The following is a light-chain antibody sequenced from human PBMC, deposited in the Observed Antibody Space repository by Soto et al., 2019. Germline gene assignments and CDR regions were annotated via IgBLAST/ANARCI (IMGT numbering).Light chain of an antibody. CDR1: SSDVGGYNY. Sequence: QSALTQPASVSGSPGQSITISCTGTSSDVGGYNYVSWYQQHPGKAPKPMLYEVSNRPSGVSNRFSGSKSGNTASLTISGLQAEDEADYYCSSYTSSSTPHVFGTGTKVTVL. J-gene: IGLJ1*01. V-gene: IGLV2-14*01. CDR2: EVS. CDR3: SSYTSSSTPHV.